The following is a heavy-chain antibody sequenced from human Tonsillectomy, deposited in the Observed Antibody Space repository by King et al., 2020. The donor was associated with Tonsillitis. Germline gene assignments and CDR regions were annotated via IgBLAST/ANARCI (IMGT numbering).Heavy chain of an antibody. CDR3: ARCLAPPKYEFWSGYLVDP. CDR1: GGSFSDYY. D-gene: IGHD3-3*01. CDR2: INQSGGT. V-gene: IGHV4-34*01. Sequence: VQLQQWGAVLFKPSETLSLTCTVYGGSFSDYYWSWIRQPPGKGLEWIGEINQSGGTNYNPSLKSRVAISVDTSKNQFSLKLTFVSAADTAVYYRARCLAPPKYEFWSGYLVDPWGQGSLVTVSS. J-gene: IGHJ5*02.